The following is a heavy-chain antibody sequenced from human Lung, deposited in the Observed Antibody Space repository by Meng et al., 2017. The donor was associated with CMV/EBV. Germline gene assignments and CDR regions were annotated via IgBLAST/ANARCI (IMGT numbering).Heavy chain of an antibody. Sequence: GGSLRLXCAASGFSFSDYYMSWIRQAPGKGLEWVSYISSTGSSIYYADSVKGRFTISRDNAKNSLYPQMNSLRAEDTAMYYCARDPRPGAYYFGMDVWGQGNXVNGAS. CDR2: ISSTGSSI. CDR1: GFSFSDYY. D-gene: IGHD6-6*01. J-gene: IGHJ6*02. V-gene: IGHV3-11*04. CDR3: ARDPRPGAYYFGMDV.